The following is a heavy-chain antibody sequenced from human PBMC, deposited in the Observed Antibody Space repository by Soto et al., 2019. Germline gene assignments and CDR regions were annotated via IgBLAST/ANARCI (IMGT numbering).Heavy chain of an antibody. J-gene: IGHJ4*02. CDR3: ARDFWIHRPSTPVDY. V-gene: IGHV3-48*01. CDR2: ISSSSSTI. Sequence: GGSLRLSCAASGFTFSSYSMNWVRQAPGKGLEWVSYISSSSSTIYYADSVKGRFTISRDNAKNSLYLQMNSLRAEDTAVYYCARDFWIHRPSTPVDYWGQGTLVTGSS. D-gene: IGHD1-1*01. CDR1: GFTFSSYS.